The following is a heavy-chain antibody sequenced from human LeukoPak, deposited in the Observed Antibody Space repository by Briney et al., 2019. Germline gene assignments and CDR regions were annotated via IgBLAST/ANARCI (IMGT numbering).Heavy chain of an antibody. CDR1: GGSISSDGFY. V-gene: IGHV4-30-4*01. CDR2: IYYNWGT. J-gene: IGHJ4*02. CDR3: ARRVDTAMGTTFDY. Sequence: SQTLSLTCTVSGGSISSDGFYWSWIRQPPGKGLEWIGYIYYNWGTYYTPSLKSRVTLSVDTSKNQFSLELNSVTAADTAVYYCARRVDTAMGTTFDYWGQGTLVTVSS. D-gene: IGHD5-18*01.